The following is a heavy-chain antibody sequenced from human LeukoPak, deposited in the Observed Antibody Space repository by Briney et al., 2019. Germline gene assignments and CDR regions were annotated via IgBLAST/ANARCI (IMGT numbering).Heavy chain of an antibody. J-gene: IGHJ4*02. Sequence: SETLSLTCTVSGGSISSYYWSWIRQPPGKGLEWIEYIYYSGSTNYNPSLKSRVTISVDTSKNQFSLKLSSVTAADTAVYYCAVGSSTHYYFDYWGQGTLVTVSS. V-gene: IGHV4-59*01. CDR2: IYYSGST. CDR1: GGSISSYY. CDR3: AVGSSTHYYFDY. D-gene: IGHD2/OR15-2a*01.